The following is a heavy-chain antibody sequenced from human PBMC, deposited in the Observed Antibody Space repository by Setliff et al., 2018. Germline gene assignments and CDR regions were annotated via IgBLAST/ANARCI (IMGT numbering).Heavy chain of an antibody. CDR1: GFTFSTYW. V-gene: IGHV3-7*01. D-gene: IGHD3-22*01. Sequence: GGSLRLSCAASGFTFSTYWMSWVRQAPGKGLEWVANIKQDGSDKYYVDSVKGRFTISRDNAKNSLYLQMNSLRAEDTAVYYCARLRKDSSGRDAFDIWGQGTMVTVSS. CDR3: ARLRKDSSGRDAFDI. J-gene: IGHJ3*02. CDR2: IKQDGSDK.